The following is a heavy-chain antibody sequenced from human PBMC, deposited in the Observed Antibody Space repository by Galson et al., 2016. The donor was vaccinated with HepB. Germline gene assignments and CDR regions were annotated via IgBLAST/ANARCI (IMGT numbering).Heavy chain of an antibody. CDR3: ARFLGSGSRYFDF. J-gene: IGHJ4*02. CDR2: IASSGEI. D-gene: IGHD3-10*01. Sequence: SETLSLTCTVSAGSIRGYFWSWIRQPPGRGLEWIAYIASSGEINYNPSLKSRVTMSLDTSKNQSSLRLSSVTAADTAVYYCARFLGSGSRYFDFWGQGTLVTVSS. V-gene: IGHV4-59*01. CDR1: AGSIRGYF.